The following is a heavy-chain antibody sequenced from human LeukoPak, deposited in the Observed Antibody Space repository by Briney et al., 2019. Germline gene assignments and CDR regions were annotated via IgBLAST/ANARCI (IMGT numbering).Heavy chain of an antibody. CDR1: GYSFTSYW. CDR3: VRGYSGYDDFWFDP. J-gene: IGHJ5*02. CDR2: IYPGDSDT. D-gene: IGHD5-12*01. V-gene: IGHV5-51*01. Sequence: GESLKISCKGSGYSFTSYWIGWVRQMPGKGLEWMGIIYPGDSDTRYSPSFQGHVTISGDESISTAYLQWSSLKASDTAMYYCVRGYSGYDDFWFDPWGQGTLVTVSS.